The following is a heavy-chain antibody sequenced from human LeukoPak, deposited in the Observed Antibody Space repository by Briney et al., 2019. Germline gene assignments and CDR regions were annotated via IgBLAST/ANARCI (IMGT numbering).Heavy chain of an antibody. CDR1: GFTVSSNY. V-gene: IGHV3-53*01. CDR2: IYSGGST. D-gene: IGHD1-26*01. J-gene: IGHJ4*02. Sequence: GGSLRLFCAASGFTVSSNYMSWVRQAPGKGLEWVSVIYSGGSTYYADSVKGRFTISRDNSKNTLYLQMNSLRAEDTAVYYCVRQQTPHGNFDYWGQGTLVTVSS. CDR3: VRQQTPHGNFDY.